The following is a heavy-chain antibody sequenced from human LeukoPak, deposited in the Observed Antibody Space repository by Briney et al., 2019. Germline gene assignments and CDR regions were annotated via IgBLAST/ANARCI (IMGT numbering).Heavy chain of an antibody. D-gene: IGHD2-15*01. J-gene: IGHJ5*02. Sequence: SETLSLTCAVYGGSFSGYYWSWIRQPPGKGLEWIGEVNHSGSANYNPSLKSRVTIAVDTSKNQFSLKLTSVTAADTAVYYCATARCSGDGCYPNWIDPWGQGTLVSVSS. CDR3: ATARCSGDGCYPNWIDP. CDR2: VNHSGSA. V-gene: IGHV4-34*01. CDR1: GGSFSGYY.